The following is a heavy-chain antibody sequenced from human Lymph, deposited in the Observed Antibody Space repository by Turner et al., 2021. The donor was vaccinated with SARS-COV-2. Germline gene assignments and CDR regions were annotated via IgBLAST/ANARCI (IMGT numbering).Heavy chain of an antibody. V-gene: IGHV3-33*01. D-gene: IGHD1-26*01. J-gene: IGHJ4*02. CDR1: GFTFSTYG. Sequence: QVQLVESGGGVVQPGRSLRLSCAASGFTFSTYGMHWVRQAPGQGLEWVAVIWYDGSNKYYADSVKGRFTSSRDNSKNTLYLQMNSLRAEDTAVYYCAREGEVGATGFDCWGQGTLVTVSS. CDR2: IWYDGSNK. CDR3: AREGEVGATGFDC.